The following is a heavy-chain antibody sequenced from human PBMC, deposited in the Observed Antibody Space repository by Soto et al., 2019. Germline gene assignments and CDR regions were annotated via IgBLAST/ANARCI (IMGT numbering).Heavy chain of an antibody. D-gene: IGHD1-7*01. CDR1: GLTFSSYS. Sequence: LRLSCAASGLTFSSYSMNWVRQAPGKGLEWVSSISSSSSYIYYADSVKGRFTISRDNAKNSLYLQMNSLRAEDTAVYYCASAGTTKPYYYYGMDVWGQGTTVTVSS. CDR3: ASAGTTKPYYYYGMDV. CDR2: ISSSSSYI. V-gene: IGHV3-21*01. J-gene: IGHJ6*02.